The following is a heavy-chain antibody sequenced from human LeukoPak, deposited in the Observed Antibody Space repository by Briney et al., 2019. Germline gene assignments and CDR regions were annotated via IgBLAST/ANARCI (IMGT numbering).Heavy chain of an antibody. CDR2: IHTSGST. Sequence: PSETLSLTCTVSGGSINHYHWSWIRQPAGKGLEWIGRIHTSGSTKYNPSLKSRVTMSLDTSKNQFSLKRSSVTAADTAVYYCARLADPWGQGTLVTVSS. CDR3: ARLADP. CDR1: GGSINHYH. J-gene: IGHJ5*02. V-gene: IGHV4-4*07.